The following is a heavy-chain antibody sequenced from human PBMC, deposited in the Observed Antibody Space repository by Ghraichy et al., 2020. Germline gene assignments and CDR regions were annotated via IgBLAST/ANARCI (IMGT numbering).Heavy chain of an antibody. CDR2: IIPIFGTA. CDR1: GGTFSSYA. CDR3: ARDTHFGVVPDYYGMDV. D-gene: IGHD3-3*01. Sequence: SVKVSCKASGGTFSSYAISWVRQAPGQGLEWMGGIIPIFGTANYAQKFQGRVTITADESTSTAYMELSSLRSKDTAVYYCARDTHFGVVPDYYGMDVWGQGTTVTVSS. J-gene: IGHJ6*02. V-gene: IGHV1-69*13.